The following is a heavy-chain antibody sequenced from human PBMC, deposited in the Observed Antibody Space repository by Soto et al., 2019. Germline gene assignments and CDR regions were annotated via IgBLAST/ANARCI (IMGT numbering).Heavy chain of an antibody. Sequence: SVKVSCKASGGTFSSYAISWVRQAPGQGLEWMGGIIPIFSTANYAQKFQGRVTITADESTSTAYMELSSLRSEDTAVYYCARGRDNGRWLHRRVYYFDYWGQGTLVTVSS. CDR1: GGTFSSYA. V-gene: IGHV1-69*13. D-gene: IGHD5-12*01. CDR3: ARGRDNGRWLHRRVYYFDY. J-gene: IGHJ4*02. CDR2: IIPIFSTA.